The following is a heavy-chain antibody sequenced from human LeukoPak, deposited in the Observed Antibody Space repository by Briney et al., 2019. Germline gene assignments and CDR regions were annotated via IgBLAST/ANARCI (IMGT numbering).Heavy chain of an antibody. CDR1: GGSFSGYY. Sequence: SETLSLTCAVYGGSFSGYYWSWIRQPPGKGLEWIGEINHSGSTNYNPSLKSRVTISVDTSKNQFSLKLSSVTAADTAVYYCARHEVGGAGSSSWLDYWGQGTLVTVSS. CDR2: INHSGST. J-gene: IGHJ4*02. CDR3: ARHEVGGAGSSSWLDY. D-gene: IGHD3-10*01. V-gene: IGHV4-34*01.